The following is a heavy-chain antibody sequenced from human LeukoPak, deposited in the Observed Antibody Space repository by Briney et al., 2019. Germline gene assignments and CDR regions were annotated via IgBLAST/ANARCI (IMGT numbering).Heavy chain of an antibody. Sequence: SETLSLTCTVSGYSISSGYYWGWIRQPPGKGLEWIGSIYHSGSTDYNPSLKSRVTTSVDTSKNQFSLKLSSVTAADTAVYYCASRPLGQQLGTLDYWGQGTLVTVSS. D-gene: IGHD6-13*01. CDR3: ASRPLGQQLGTLDY. CDR2: IYHSGST. CDR1: GYSISSGYY. J-gene: IGHJ4*02. V-gene: IGHV4-38-2*02.